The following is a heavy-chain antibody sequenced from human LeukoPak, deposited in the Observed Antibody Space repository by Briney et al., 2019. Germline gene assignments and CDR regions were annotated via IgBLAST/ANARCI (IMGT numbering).Heavy chain of an antibody. D-gene: IGHD3-10*01. J-gene: IGHJ5*02. CDR1: GFTFSSYD. V-gene: IGHV3-23*01. CDR3: AKFAFGSGSGS. Sequence: PGGSLRLSCVASGFTFSSYDMSWVRQAPGKGLEWVSSISDGGGDTNYADSVMGRFTISRDNFKNTLYLQMNSLRVEDTAVYYCAKFAFGSGSGSWGQGTLVTVSS. CDR2: ISDGGGDT.